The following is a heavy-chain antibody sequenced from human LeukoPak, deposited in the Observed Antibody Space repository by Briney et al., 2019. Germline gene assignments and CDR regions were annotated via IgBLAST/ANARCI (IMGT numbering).Heavy chain of an antibody. Sequence: GGSLRLSCAASGFTFSSYGMSWVRQAPGKGLEWVSAISGSGGSTYYADSVKGRFTISRDNSKNTLVLQMNSLRAEDTAMYYCAKAAGGNYYYYMDVWGKGTTVTFSS. V-gene: IGHV3-23*01. CDR2: ISGSGGST. D-gene: IGHD3-16*01. CDR3: AKAAGGNYYYYMDV. J-gene: IGHJ6*03. CDR1: GFTFSSYG.